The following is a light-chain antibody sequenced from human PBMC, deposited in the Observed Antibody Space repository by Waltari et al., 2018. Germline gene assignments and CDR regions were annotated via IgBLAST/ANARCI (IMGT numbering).Light chain of an antibody. V-gene: IGKV3-20*01. CDR2: GES. J-gene: IGKJ2*01. CDR1: QSVSISY. Sequence: EIVLTQSPGTLSVSPGERATLSCRASQSVSISYLAWYQQKPGQAPRLLIYGESNRATDIPARFSGSGYGTDFTLTISRLEPEDFAVYFCQQYGTSPPYTFGQGTKLEI. CDR3: QQYGTSPPYT.